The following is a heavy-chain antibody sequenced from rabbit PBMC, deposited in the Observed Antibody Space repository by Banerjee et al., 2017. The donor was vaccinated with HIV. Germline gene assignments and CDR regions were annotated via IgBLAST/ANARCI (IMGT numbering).Heavy chain of an antibody. V-gene: IGHV1S45*01. J-gene: IGHJ4*01. D-gene: IGHD6-1*01. CDR1: GFDFSGYYM. CDR3: ARDPYNNYGGYGYALNL. Sequence: QEQLKESGGGLVQPGGSLKLSCKASGFDFSGYYMSWVRQAPGKGLEWIACINSNTGNTVYASWAKGPFTISKTSSTTVTLQMTSLTAADTATYFCARDPYNNYGGYGYALNLWGPGTLVT. CDR2: INSNTGNT.